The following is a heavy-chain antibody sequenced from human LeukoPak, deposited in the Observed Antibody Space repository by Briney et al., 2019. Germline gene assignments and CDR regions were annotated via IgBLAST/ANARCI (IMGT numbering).Heavy chain of an antibody. CDR2: INHSGST. CDR3: ALYPGEGDPFDI. CDR1: GGSFSDYY. Sequence: PSETLSLTCAVYGGSFSDYYWSWIPQPPGKGLEWIGEINHSGSTNYNPSLKSRLTISVDTSKNQFSLKLSSVTAADTAVYYCALYPGEGDPFDIWGQGTMVTVSS. J-gene: IGHJ3*02. V-gene: IGHV4-34*01. D-gene: IGHD3-16*01.